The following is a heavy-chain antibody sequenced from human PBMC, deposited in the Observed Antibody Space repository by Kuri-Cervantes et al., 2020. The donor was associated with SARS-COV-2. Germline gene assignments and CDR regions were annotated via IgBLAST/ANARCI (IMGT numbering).Heavy chain of an antibody. Sequence: SVKVSCKASGGTFSSYAISWVRQAPGQGLEWMGGIIPIPGIANYAQKFQGRVTITADKSTSTAYMELSSLRSEDTAVYYCTGAVAGYYYGMDVWGQGTTVTVS. CDR3: TGAVAGYYYGMDV. V-gene: IGHV1-69*10. D-gene: IGHD6-19*01. CDR1: GGTFSSYA. CDR2: IIPIPGIA. J-gene: IGHJ6*02.